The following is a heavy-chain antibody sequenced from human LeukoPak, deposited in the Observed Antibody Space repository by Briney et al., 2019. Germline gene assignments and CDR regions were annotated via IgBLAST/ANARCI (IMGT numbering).Heavy chain of an antibody. V-gene: IGHV3-30-3*01. CDR3: ARDGAMGYFDY. CDR1: RFTFSSYA. CDR2: ISYDGSNK. J-gene: IGHJ4*02. Sequence: GGSLRLSCAASRFTFSSYAMHWVRQAPGKGLEWVAVISYDGSNKYYADSVKGRFTISRDNSKNTLYLQMNSLRAEDTAVYYCARDGAMGYFDYWGQGTLVTVSS. D-gene: IGHD5-24*01.